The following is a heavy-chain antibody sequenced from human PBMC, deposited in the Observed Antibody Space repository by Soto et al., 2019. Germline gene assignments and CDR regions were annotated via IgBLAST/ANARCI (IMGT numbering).Heavy chain of an antibody. Sequence: QITLKESGPTLVKPTQTLTLTCTFSGFSLSSNGVGVGWIRQPPGKALEWLALIYWDDDKRYSPSLKSRLTITKDTSKNQVVLTLPKLDTVDTATYYCARGGWTTYYSPFFDYWGQGTLVTVSS. CDR3: ARGGWTTYYSPFFDY. CDR1: GFSLSSNGVG. D-gene: IGHD3-10*01. J-gene: IGHJ4*02. CDR2: IYWDDDK. V-gene: IGHV2-5*02.